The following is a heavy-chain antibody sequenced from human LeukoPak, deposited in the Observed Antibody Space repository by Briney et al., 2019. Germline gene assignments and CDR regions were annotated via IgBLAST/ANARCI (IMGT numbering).Heavy chain of an antibody. D-gene: IGHD3-10*01. J-gene: IGHJ5*02. CDR1: GFTFSSYS. CDR2: ISSSSSTI. V-gene: IGHV3-48*01. CDR3: AKDYGSGSYYDR. Sequence: PGGSLRLSCAGSGFTFSSYSMNWVRQAPGKWLEWVSYISSSSSTIYYADSVKGRFTISRDNAKNSLYLQMNSLRAEDTAVYYCAKDYGSGSYYDRWGQGTLVTVSS.